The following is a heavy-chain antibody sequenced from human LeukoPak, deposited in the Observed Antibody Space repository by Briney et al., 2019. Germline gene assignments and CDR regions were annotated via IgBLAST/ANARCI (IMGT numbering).Heavy chain of an antibody. D-gene: IGHD3-22*01. CDR3: AKTDYYDSSGYRFLAFDI. J-gene: IGHJ3*02. V-gene: IGHV5-51*01. Sequence: GESLKISCKGSGYSFTSYWIGWVRQMPGKGLEWMGIIYPGDSDTRYSPSFQGQVTTSADKSISTAYLQWSSLKASDTAMYYCAKTDYYDSSGYRFLAFDIWGQGTMVTVSS. CDR2: IYPGDSDT. CDR1: GYSFTSYW.